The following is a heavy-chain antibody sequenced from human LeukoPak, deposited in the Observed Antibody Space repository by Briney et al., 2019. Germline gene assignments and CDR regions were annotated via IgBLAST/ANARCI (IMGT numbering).Heavy chain of an antibody. CDR3: VSFYETY. V-gene: IGHV3-74*01. J-gene: IGHJ4*02. Sequence: PGGSLRLSCAASGNYWMHWVRQAPGKGLVWVPHINSDGSWTSYADSVKGRFTISKDNAKNTVYLQMNNLRAEDTAVYYCVSFYETYWGRGTLVTVSS. CDR2: INSDGSWT. D-gene: IGHD2-2*01. CDR1: GNYW.